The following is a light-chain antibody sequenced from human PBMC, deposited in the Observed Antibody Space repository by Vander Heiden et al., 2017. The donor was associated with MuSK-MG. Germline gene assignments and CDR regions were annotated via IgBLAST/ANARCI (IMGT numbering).Light chain of an antibody. CDR2: DAS. J-gene: IGKJ2*01. Sequence: DIQMTQSPSTLSASVGDRVTITCRASQTISFWLAWYQQKPGKAPKLLIYDASLLESGVPLRFSGSRSGTEFTLTISSLQPDDFATYYCQQDISYPVTFGQGTNLEIK. CDR3: QQDISYPVT. CDR1: QTISFW. V-gene: IGKV1-5*01.